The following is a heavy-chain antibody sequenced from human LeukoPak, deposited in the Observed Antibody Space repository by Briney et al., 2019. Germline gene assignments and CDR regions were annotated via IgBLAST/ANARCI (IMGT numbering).Heavy chain of an antibody. D-gene: IGHD3-9*01. CDR2: INHSGGT. J-gene: IGHJ4*02. Sequence: SETLSLTCAVYGGSFSGYYWSWIRQPPGKGLEWIGEINHSGGTNYNPSLKSRVTISVDTSKNQFSLKLSSVTAADTAVYYCARGWYYDILTGYSPTFDYWGQGTLVTVSS. CDR1: GGSFSGYY. V-gene: IGHV4-34*01. CDR3: ARGWYYDILTGYSPTFDY.